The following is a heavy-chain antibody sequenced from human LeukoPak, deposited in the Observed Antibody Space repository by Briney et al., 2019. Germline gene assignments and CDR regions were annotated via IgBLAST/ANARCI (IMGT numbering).Heavy chain of an antibody. CDR3: ARDRLSGIVGATYFDY. Sequence: ASVKVSCKASGYTFTSYGISWARQAPGQGLEWMGWISAYNGNTNYAQKLQGRVTMTTDTSTSTAYMELRSLRSDDTAVYYCARDRLSGIVGATYFDYWGQGTLVTVSS. V-gene: IGHV1-18*01. CDR1: GYTFTSYG. J-gene: IGHJ4*02. D-gene: IGHD1-26*01. CDR2: ISAYNGNT.